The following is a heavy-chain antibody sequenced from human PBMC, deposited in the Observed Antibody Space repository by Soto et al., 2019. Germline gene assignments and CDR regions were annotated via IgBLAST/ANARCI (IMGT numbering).Heavy chain of an antibody. V-gene: IGHV3-30-3*01. CDR1: GFTFSSYA. CDR2: ISYDGSNK. CDR3: ARPGDGGYASLDY. D-gene: IGHD5-12*01. J-gene: IGHJ4*02. Sequence: QVQLVESGGGVDQPGRSLRLSCAASGFTFSSYAMHWVRQAPGKGLEWVAVISYDGSNKYYADSVKGRFTISRDNSKNTLYLQMNGLRAEDTAVYYCARPGDGGYASLDYWGQGTLVTVSS.